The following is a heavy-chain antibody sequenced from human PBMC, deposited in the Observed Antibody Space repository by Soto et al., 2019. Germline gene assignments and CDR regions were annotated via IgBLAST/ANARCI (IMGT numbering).Heavy chain of an antibody. V-gene: IGHV3-23*01. J-gene: IGHJ4*02. CDR1: GFTFGSYG. CDR2: IGVSGTT. CDR3: AKKEGVGPYPCAY. Sequence: EVQLLESGGGLVQPGGSLRLSCAASGFTFGSYGMFWVRQGPGRGLEWVSAIGVSGTTYYADSVKGGFTISRDNSKNTVYLQMNSLRGDDTAVYYCAKKEGVGPYPCAYWGQGTLLTVSS. D-gene: IGHD1-26*01.